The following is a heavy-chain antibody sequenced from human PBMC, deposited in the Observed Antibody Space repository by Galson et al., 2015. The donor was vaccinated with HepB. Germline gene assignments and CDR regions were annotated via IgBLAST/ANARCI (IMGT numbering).Heavy chain of an antibody. CDR2: INAGNGNT. Sequence: SVKVSCKASGYTFTSYAMHWVRQAPGQRLEWMGWINAGNGNTKYSQKFQGRVTITRDTSASTAYMELSSLRSEDTAVYYCARESVGALGAFDIWGQGTMVTVSS. D-gene: IGHD1-26*01. V-gene: IGHV1-3*01. CDR1: GYTFTSYA. CDR3: ARESVGALGAFDI. J-gene: IGHJ3*02.